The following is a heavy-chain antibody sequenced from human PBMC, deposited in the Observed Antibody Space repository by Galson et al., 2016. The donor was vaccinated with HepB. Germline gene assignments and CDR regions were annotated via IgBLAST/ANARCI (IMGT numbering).Heavy chain of an antibody. Sequence: SLRLSCAASGLTFSSYWMSWARQAPGKGLDSVANIKQDGSEKYYVKSVKGRFTISRDNAKNSLYLQMNSLRAEDTAVYYCAREGEPYDFWSGSLAYWGQGTLVTVSS. V-gene: IGHV3-7*03. J-gene: IGHJ4*02. CDR1: GLTFSSYW. D-gene: IGHD3-3*01. CDR3: AREGEPYDFWSGSLAY. CDR2: IKQDGSEK.